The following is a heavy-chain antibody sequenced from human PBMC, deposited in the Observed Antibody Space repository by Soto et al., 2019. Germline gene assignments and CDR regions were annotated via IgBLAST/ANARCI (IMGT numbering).Heavy chain of an antibody. J-gene: IGHJ5*02. V-gene: IGHV4-59*08. Sequence: TPEALSLTCTVSGGSVSSYYWSWIRQPPGKGLEWIGHINYSGSTNYNPSLKSRVTISVDTSKNQFSLKLSSVTAADTAVYYCARHPIYCSGGSCYVHWFDPWGQGTLVTVSS. CDR2: INYSGST. D-gene: IGHD2-15*01. CDR1: GGSVSSYY. CDR3: ARHPIYCSGGSCYVHWFDP.